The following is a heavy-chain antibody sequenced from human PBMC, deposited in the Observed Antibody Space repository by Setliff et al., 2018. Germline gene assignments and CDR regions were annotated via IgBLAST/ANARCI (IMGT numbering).Heavy chain of an antibody. V-gene: IGHV4-39*07. J-gene: IGHJ3*02. CDR2: IYYSGST. Sequence: SETLSLTCTVSGDSISSRRSYWGWFRQPAGKGLEWIGSIYYSGSTYYNPSLKSRVTISVDTSKNQFSLKLSSVTAADTAVYYCARDQSGELLILGAFDIWGQGTMVTVSS. D-gene: IGHD1-26*01. CDR3: ARDQSGELLILGAFDI. CDR1: GDSISSRRSY.